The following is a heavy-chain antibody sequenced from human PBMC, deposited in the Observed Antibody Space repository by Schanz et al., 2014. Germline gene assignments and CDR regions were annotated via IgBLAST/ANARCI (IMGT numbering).Heavy chain of an antibody. J-gene: IGHJ4*02. CDR1: GYTFTNFF. CDR3: ARGYGDSPTDF. Sequence: QVHLVQSGAEVHKPGASLKISCKASGYTFTNFFLHWVRQAPGQGLEWMGIINPSGGSTNNAQKFQGRLTMTRDTSTSTAYMELSSLRSEDTAVYYCARGYGDSPTDFWGQGTLVTVSS. V-gene: IGHV1-46*01. D-gene: IGHD4-17*01. CDR2: INPSGGST.